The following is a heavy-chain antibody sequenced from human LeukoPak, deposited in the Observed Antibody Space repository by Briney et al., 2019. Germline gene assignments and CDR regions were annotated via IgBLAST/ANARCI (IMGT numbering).Heavy chain of an antibody. Sequence: GGSLRLSCSTSGFTFSSYAMSWVRQAPGKGLEWVSAISGSGGSTYYADSVRGRFTISRDNSKNTLYLQMNSLRAEDTAVYYCAKRIYYFDYWGQGTLVTVSS. CDR2: ISGSGGST. CDR3: AKRIYYFDY. J-gene: IGHJ4*02. CDR1: GFTFSSYA. V-gene: IGHV3-23*01.